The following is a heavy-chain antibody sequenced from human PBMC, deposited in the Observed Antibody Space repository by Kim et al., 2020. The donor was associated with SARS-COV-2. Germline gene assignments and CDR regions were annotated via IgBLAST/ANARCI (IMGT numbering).Heavy chain of an antibody. CDR1: GASISSGGYH. CDR2: IYKSGRT. CDR3: AGDTIGFLVLGDRPLNAFDL. Sequence: SETLSLTCTVSGASISSGGYHWNWIRQHSGKGPEWIGYIYKSGRTSYNPSLKSRVTISADTPKNQFSLKVNSMTAADTAVYYFAGDTIGFLVLGDRPLNAFDLWGQGTMVTVSS. J-gene: IGHJ3*01. V-gene: IGHV4-31*03. D-gene: IGHD1-1*01.